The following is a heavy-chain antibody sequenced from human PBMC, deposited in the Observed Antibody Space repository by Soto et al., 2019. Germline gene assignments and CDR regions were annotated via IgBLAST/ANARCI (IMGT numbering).Heavy chain of an antibody. Sequence: ASVKVSCTASGYTFTINGISWVRQAPGQGLEWMGWISAYNGNTNYAQKLQGRVTMTTDTSTSTAYMELRSLRSDDTAVYYCARDAYDYIWGSYRARFDYWGQGTLVTVSS. CDR3: ARDAYDYIWGSYRARFDY. CDR1: GYTFTING. J-gene: IGHJ4*02. CDR2: ISAYNGNT. D-gene: IGHD3-16*02. V-gene: IGHV1-18*01.